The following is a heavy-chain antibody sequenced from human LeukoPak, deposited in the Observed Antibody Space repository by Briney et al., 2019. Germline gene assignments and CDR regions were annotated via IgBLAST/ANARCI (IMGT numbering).Heavy chain of an antibody. CDR1: GGSISSGGYS. V-gene: IGHV4-30-2*01. D-gene: IGHD6-19*01. CDR3: ARDWDMGSGA. CDR2: IYHSGST. Sequence: PSQTLSLTCAVSGGSISSGGYSSSWIRQPPGKGPEWIGYIYHSGSTYYNPSLKSRVTISVDRSKNQFSLKLSSVTAADTAVYYCARDWDMGSGAWGQGTLVTVSS. J-gene: IGHJ5*02.